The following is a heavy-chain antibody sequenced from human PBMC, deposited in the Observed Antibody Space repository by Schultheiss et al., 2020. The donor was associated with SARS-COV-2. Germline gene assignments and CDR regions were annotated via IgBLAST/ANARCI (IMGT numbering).Heavy chain of an antibody. Sequence: GGSLRLSCAASGFTFSSYAMSWVRQAPGKGLEWVSAISGSGGSTYYADSVKGQFTISRDNSKNTLYLQMNSLKTEDTAVYYCTTGIVVVAATRMDVWGQGTTVTVSS. J-gene: IGHJ6*02. CDR3: TTGIVVVAATRMDV. CDR1: GFTFSSYA. V-gene: IGHV3-23*01. CDR2: ISGSGGST. D-gene: IGHD2-15*01.